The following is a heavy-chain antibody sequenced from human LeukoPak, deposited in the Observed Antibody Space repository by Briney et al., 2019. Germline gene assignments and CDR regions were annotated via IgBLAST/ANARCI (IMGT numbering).Heavy chain of an antibody. CDR2: ISSSSSYI. D-gene: IGHD6-25*01. V-gene: IGHV3-21*01. Sequence: GGSLRLSCAASGFTFSRYWMHWVRQAPGKGLEWVSSISSSSSYIYYADSVKGRFTISRDNAKNSLYLQMNSLRAEDTAVYYCARDSGSEALDYWGQGTLVTVSS. CDR3: ARDSGSEALDY. J-gene: IGHJ4*02. CDR1: GFTFSRYW.